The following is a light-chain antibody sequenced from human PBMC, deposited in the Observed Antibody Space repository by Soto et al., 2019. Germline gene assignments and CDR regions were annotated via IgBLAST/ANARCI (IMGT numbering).Light chain of an antibody. CDR1: QDIRNY. V-gene: IGKV1-33*01. Sequence: DIQMTQSPSSLSASVGDRVTITCQASQDIRNYLNWYQQKPGKAPNLLIYDASNLRAGVPSRFSGSGSGTEFTFPISSLQPEDIATYYFQHYDHLPPLSFGGGTKVEIK. CDR2: DAS. CDR3: QHYDHLPPLS. J-gene: IGKJ4*01.